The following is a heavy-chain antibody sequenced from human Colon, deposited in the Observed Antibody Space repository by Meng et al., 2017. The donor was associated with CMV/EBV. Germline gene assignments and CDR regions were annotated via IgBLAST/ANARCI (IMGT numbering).Heavy chain of an antibody. CDR1: EFNFRSYK. Sequence: GGSLRLSCAASEFNFRSYKMQWVRQAPGKGLEWVAKIKSDGTEKVYVDSVKGRFTISRDNAENSLYLQMNSLRAEDTAVYYFARCGFDHHYFGMDVWGQGTTVTVSS. J-gene: IGHJ6*02. CDR3: ARCGFDHHYFGMDV. D-gene: IGHD3-9*01. V-gene: IGHV3-7*03. CDR2: IKSDGTEK.